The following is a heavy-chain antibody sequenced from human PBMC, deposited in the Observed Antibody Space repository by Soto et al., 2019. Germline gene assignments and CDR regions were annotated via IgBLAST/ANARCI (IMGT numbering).Heavy chain of an antibody. Sequence: ASVKVSCKASGGTFSSYAISWVRQAPGQGLEWMGGIIPIFGTANYAQKFQGRVTITADESTSTAYMELSSLRSEDTAVYYCARDDGVDGSGSYNAFDIWGQGTMVTVSS. CDR2: IIPIFGTA. V-gene: IGHV1-69*13. D-gene: IGHD3-10*01. J-gene: IGHJ3*02. CDR3: ARDDGVDGSGSYNAFDI. CDR1: GGTFSSYA.